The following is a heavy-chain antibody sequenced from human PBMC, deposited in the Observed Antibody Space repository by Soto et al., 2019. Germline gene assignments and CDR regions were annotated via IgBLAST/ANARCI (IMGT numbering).Heavy chain of an antibody. CDR3: AKGPQYYYDSSDYYGFDP. CDR1: GFTFNNFA. J-gene: IGHJ5*02. V-gene: IGHV3-23*01. Sequence: EVQLLESGGGLVQPGGSLRLSCAASGFTFNNFAMSWVRQAPGKGLEWVSSLSGSGGSTYYADSVKGRFAISRDNAKNTLYLQTNSLRAEDTAVYFCAKGPQYYYDSSDYYGFDPWGRGSLVTVSS. CDR2: LSGSGGST. D-gene: IGHD3-22*01.